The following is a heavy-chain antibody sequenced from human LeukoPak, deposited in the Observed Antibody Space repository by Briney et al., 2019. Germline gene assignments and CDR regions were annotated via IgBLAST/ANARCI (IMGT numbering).Heavy chain of an antibody. D-gene: IGHD6-19*01. CDR1: GYSISSGYY. V-gene: IGHV4-38-2*02. Sequence: AETLSLTCTVSGYSISSGYYWGWIRQPPGKGLEWIGSIYHSGSTYYNPSLKSRVTISVDTSKNQFSLKLSSVTAADTAVYYCARASGSAWLVRSDAFDIWGQGTMVTVSS. CDR3: ARASGSAWLVRSDAFDI. CDR2: IYHSGST. J-gene: IGHJ3*02.